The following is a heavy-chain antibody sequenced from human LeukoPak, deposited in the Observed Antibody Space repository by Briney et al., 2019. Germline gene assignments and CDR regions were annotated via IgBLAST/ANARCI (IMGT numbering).Heavy chain of an antibody. D-gene: IGHD6-13*01. CDR3: ANFKAAAADY. V-gene: IGHV3-30*02. Sequence: GGSLRLSCAASGFTFSSYAMDWVRQAPGKGLEWVAFIRSDGSNKYYADSVKGRFTISRDNSENTLYLQMNSLRAEDTAVYYCANFKAAAADYWGQGTLVTVSS. CDR2: IRSDGSNK. CDR1: GFTFSSYA. J-gene: IGHJ4*02.